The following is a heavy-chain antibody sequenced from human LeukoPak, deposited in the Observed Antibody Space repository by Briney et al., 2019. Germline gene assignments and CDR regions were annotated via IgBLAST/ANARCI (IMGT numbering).Heavy chain of an antibody. CDR2: IKQDGSEK. V-gene: IGHV3-7*01. Sequence: PGGSLRLSCAASGFTFSSYWMNWVRQAPGKGLEWVANIKQDGSEKYYVDSVKGRFTISRDNAKNSLYLQMNSLRAEDTAVYYCARDMGGYPFDYWGQGTLVTVSS. CDR1: GFTFSSYW. CDR3: ARDMGGYPFDY. J-gene: IGHJ4*02. D-gene: IGHD3-22*01.